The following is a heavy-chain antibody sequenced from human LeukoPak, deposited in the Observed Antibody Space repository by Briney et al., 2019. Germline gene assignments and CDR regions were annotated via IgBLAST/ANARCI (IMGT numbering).Heavy chain of an antibody. V-gene: IGHV4-59*01. D-gene: IGHD5-18*01. Sequence: SETLSLICTVSGGSINSFYCSWIRQPPGKGLEWIGYVYYSGSINYNPSLKSRVTISVDTSKNQFSLKLSSVTAADTAVYYCARSREQIQLWFSGFDPWGQGTLVTVSS. CDR2: VYYSGSI. J-gene: IGHJ5*02. CDR3: ARSREQIQLWFSGFDP. CDR1: GGSINSFY.